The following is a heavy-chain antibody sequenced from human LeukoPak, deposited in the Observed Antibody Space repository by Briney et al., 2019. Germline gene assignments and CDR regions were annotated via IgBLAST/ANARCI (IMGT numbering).Heavy chain of an antibody. CDR2: WRTKANGYTT. V-gene: IGHV3-72*01. CDR3: TRGYCSSTSCPRVDY. Sequence: GGSLRLSSAVSGFTLRDYDMDWVRMVAGTGKKWVGGWRTKANGYTTEYAASVKGRFSISRDDSKNSLYLQMNSLKTEDTAVYYCTRGYCSSTSCPRVDYWGQGTLVIVSS. D-gene: IGHD2-2*01. J-gene: IGHJ4*02. CDR1: GFTLRDYD.